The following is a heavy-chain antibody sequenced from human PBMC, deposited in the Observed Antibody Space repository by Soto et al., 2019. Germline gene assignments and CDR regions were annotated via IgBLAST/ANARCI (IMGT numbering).Heavy chain of an antibody. Sequence: SETLSLTCAVSGGFLSSSAYSRSWIRQPPGKGLEWIGFIYQSGSTYYNPSLKSRVTMSLDRPKNQFSLKLSSVTAADTAVYYCARELLFYDSDGFSWDDAFDIWGQGTMVT. CDR2: IYQSGST. CDR3: ARELLFYDSDGFSWDDAFDI. J-gene: IGHJ3*02. CDR1: GGFLSSSAYS. V-gene: IGHV4-30-2*01. D-gene: IGHD3-22*01.